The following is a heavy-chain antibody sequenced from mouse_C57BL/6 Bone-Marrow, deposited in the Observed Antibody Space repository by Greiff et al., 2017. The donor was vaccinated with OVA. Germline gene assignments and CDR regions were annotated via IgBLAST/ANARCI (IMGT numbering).Heavy chain of an antibody. CDR1: GYAFSSSW. J-gene: IGHJ4*01. Sequence: VQLQESGPELVKPGASVKISCKASGYAFSSSWMNWVKQRPGKGLEWIGRIYPGDGDTNYNGKFKGKATLTADKSSSTAYMQLSSLTSEDSAVYFCARSPYSYAMDYWGQGTSVTVSS. D-gene: IGHD2-10*01. CDR2: IYPGDGDT. CDR3: ARSPYSYAMDY. V-gene: IGHV1-82*01.